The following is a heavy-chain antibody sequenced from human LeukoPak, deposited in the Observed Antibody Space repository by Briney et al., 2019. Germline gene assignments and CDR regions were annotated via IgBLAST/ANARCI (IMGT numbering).Heavy chain of an antibody. J-gene: IGHJ4*02. D-gene: IGHD4-17*01. CDR1: GSTFDAYG. CDR2: ISSSGSTI. V-gene: IGHV3-48*03. CDR3: ARGPYYGDYTPDY. Sequence: GGSLRLSCAASGSTFDAYGMSWVRQAPGKGLEWVSYISSSGSTIYYADSVKGRFTISRDNAKNSLYLQMNSLRAEDTAVYYCARGPYYGDYTPDYWGQGTLVTVSS.